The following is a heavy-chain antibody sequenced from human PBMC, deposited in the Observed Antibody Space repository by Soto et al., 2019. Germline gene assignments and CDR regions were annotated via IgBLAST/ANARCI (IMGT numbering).Heavy chain of an antibody. CDR3: ARDVWSRASGPPDS. V-gene: IGHV3-9*01. Sequence: EVQLVESGGGLVQPGRSLRLSCAASGFTFDDYAMHWVRQAPGKGLEWVTGISWNSDTIGYADSVKGRFTISRDNAKNSLYLQMKSLRAEDTAFYYCARDVWSRASGPPDSWGQGTLVTVSS. CDR2: ISWNSDTI. J-gene: IGHJ4*02. D-gene: IGHD3-10*01. CDR1: GFTFDDYA.